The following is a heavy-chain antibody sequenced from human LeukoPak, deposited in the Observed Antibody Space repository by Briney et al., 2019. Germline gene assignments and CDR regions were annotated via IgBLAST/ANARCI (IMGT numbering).Heavy chain of an antibody. CDR2: IYYSGST. CDR3: ARDSGGGYYSKGAFDI. CDR1: GDSISSGSSY. J-gene: IGHJ3*02. D-gene: IGHD3-22*01. Sequence: SETLSLTCTVSGDSISSGSSYWGWIRQPPGEGLEWIGSIYYSGSTYYNTSLKSRVTISVDTSKNQFSLKLSSVTAADTAVYYCARDSGGGYYSKGAFDIWGQGTMVTVSS. V-gene: IGHV4-39*07.